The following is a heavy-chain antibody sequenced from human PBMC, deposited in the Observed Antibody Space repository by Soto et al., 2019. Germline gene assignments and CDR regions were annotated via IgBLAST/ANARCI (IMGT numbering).Heavy chain of an antibody. J-gene: IGHJ5*02. V-gene: IGHV4-59*08. Sequence: SETLSLTCTVTGGSISSYYWSWIRQPPGKGLEWIGYVYYSGNTNYNPSLKSRVTMSVDTSKNQFSLRLNSVTAADTAVYYCARNTETSPNWFDPWGQGTLVTVSS. CDR3: ARNTETSPNWFDP. CDR2: VYYSGNT. D-gene: IGHD2-2*01. CDR1: GGSISSYY.